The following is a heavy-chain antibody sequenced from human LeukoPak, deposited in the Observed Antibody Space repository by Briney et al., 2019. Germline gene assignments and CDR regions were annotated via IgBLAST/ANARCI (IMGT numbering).Heavy chain of an antibody. CDR3: ARDIGSRLQPNWFGP. CDR1: GGSISSYY. J-gene: IGHJ5*02. CDR2: IYYSGST. D-gene: IGHD4-11*01. V-gene: IGHV4-59*01. Sequence: LETLSFTCTVSGGSISSYYWSWIRQPPGKGLEWIGYIYYSGSTNYNPSLKSRVTISVDTSKNQFSLKLSSVTAADTAVYYCARDIGSRLQPNWFGPWGQGTLVTVSS.